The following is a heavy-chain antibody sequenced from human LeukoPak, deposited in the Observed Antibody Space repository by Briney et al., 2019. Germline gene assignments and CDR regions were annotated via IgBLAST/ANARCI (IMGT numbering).Heavy chain of an antibody. CDR3: ATWRTAKTGFDY. CDR1: GGSISSGGYY. Sequence: PSQTLSLTCTVSGGSISSGGYYWSWIRQHPGKGLEWIGCIYYSGSPYYNPSLKSRVTISVDTSKNQFSLRLSSVTAADTAVYYCATWRTAKTGFDYWGQGTLVTVSS. CDR2: IYYSGSP. J-gene: IGHJ4*02. D-gene: IGHD1-1*01. V-gene: IGHV4-30-2*03.